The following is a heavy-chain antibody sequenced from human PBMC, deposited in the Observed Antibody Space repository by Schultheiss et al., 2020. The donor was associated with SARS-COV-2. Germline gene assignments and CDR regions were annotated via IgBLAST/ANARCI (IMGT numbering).Heavy chain of an antibody. CDR2: FDPEDGET. CDR1: GYTLTELS. V-gene: IGHV1-24*01. CDR3: ARESTVTGYPDY. J-gene: IGHJ4*02. Sequence: ASVKVSCKVSGYTLTELSMHWVRQAPGKGLEWMGGFDPEDGETIYAQRFQGRVTMTEDTSTDTAYMELSSLRSEDTAVYYCARESTVTGYPDYWGQGTLVTVSS. D-gene: IGHD4-17*01.